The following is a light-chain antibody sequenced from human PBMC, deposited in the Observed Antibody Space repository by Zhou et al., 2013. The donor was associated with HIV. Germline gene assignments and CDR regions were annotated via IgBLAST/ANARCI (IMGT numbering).Light chain of an antibody. V-gene: IGKV1-NL1*01. CDR2: AAS. CDR3: QQFNSYPPYT. Sequence: DIQMTQSPSSMSASVGDRVTITCRASQGISNSLAWYQLKPGKAPKLLLYAASRLEGGVPSRFSGSGSGTHFTLTISSLQPEDFATYYCQQFNSYPPYTFGQGTKLEIK. CDR1: QGISNS. J-gene: IGKJ2*01.